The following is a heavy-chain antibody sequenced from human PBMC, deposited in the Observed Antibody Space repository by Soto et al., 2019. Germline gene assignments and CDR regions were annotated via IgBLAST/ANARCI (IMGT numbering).Heavy chain of an antibody. CDR3: AKGPIFGVENIYDY. J-gene: IGHJ4*02. CDR1: GFTFSSYA. D-gene: IGHD3-3*01. Sequence: DVQLLESGGDLVQPGGSLRLSCAASGFTFSSYAMSWVRQAPGKGLEWVSSMSGAGRSSYDADSVKGRFTISRDNSKNILYLQMNNLRAEDTALYYCAKGPIFGVENIYDYWGQGTLVTVSS. CDR2: MSGAGRSS. V-gene: IGHV3-23*01.